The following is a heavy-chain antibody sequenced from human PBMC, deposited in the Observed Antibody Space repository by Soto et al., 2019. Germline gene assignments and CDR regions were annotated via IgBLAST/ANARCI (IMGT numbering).Heavy chain of an antibody. CDR1: GYSFTSYC. D-gene: IGHD6-19*01. V-gene: IGHV5-51*01. CDR2: IYPGDSDT. Sequence: GESLKISCKGSGYSFTSYCIGWVRQMPGKGLEWMGIIYPGDSDTRYSPSFQGQVTISADKSISTAYLQWSSLKASDTAMYYCARVRYSSADAFDIWGQGTMVTVSS. CDR3: ARVRYSSADAFDI. J-gene: IGHJ3*02.